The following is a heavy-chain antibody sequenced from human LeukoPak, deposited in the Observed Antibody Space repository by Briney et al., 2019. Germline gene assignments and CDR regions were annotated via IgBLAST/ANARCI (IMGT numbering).Heavy chain of an antibody. CDR3: ATQPYGDYEE. CDR1: GFTVSSNY. Sequence: GGSLRLSCAATGFTVSSNYMSWVRQAPGKGLEWVSVIYSGGSTYYADSVKGRFTISRDNSKNTLYLQMNSLRAEDTAVYYCATQPYGDYEEWGQGTLVTVSS. CDR2: IYSGGST. D-gene: IGHD4-17*01. V-gene: IGHV3-53*01. J-gene: IGHJ4*02.